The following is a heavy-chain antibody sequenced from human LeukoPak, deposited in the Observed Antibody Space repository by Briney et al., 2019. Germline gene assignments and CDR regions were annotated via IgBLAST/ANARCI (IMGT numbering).Heavy chain of an antibody. J-gene: IGHJ6*03. D-gene: IGHD2-15*01. CDR3: ARLAAAEDYYYYYMDV. V-gene: IGHV1-18*01. Sequence: GASVKVSCKASGYTFTSYGISWVRQAPGQGLEWMGWISAYNGNTNYAQKLQGRVTMTTDTSTSTAYMELRSLRSDDTAVYYCARLAAAEDYYYYYMDVWGKGTTVTVSS. CDR2: ISAYNGNT. CDR1: GYTFTSYG.